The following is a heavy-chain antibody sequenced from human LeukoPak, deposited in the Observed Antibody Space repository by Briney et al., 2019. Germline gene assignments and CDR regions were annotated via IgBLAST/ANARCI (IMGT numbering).Heavy chain of an antibody. CDR1: GYTFTGYY. J-gene: IGHJ4*02. CDR3: ATYGEGATSKYFIAAAAYDY. D-gene: IGHD6-13*01. CDR2: INPNSGGT. V-gene: IGHV1-2*02. Sequence: ASVKVSCKASGYTFTGYYMHWVRQAPGQGLEWMGWINPNSGGTNYAQKFQGRVTMTRDTSISTAYMELSRLRSDDTAVYFCATYGEGATSKYFIAAAAYDYWGQGSLVTVSS.